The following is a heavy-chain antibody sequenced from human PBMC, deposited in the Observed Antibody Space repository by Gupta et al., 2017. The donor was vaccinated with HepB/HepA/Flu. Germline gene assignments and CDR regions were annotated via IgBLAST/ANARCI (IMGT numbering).Heavy chain of an antibody. D-gene: IGHD3-10*01. J-gene: IGHJ5*02. CDR2: IIPIFATA. Sequence: QLQLVQSGAEVPKPGSSVKVSCKASGGTFSSYAISWVRQAPGQGPEWMGGIIPIFATANYGQKCQVRGTITADQSTSTAYMELSSRRSEDTAVYYGASRFNYYVSVSYGPPIFDPWVQGTLVAVSS. CDR1: GGTFSSYA. CDR3: ASRFNYYVSVSYGPPIFDP. V-gene: IGHV1-69*01.